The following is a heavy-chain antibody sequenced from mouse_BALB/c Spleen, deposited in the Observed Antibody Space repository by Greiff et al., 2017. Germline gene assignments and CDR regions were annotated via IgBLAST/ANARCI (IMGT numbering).Heavy chain of an antibody. CDR3: AREETGPWFAY. CDR2: INPNNGGT. V-gene: IGHV1-18*01. J-gene: IGHJ3*01. D-gene: IGHD4-1*01. Sequence: EVQLQQSGPELVKPGASVKIPCKASGYTFTDYNMDWVKQSHGKSLEWIGDINPNNGGTIYNQKFKGKATLTVDKSSSTAYMELRSLTSEDTAVYYCAREETGPWFAYWGQGTLVTVSA. CDR1: GYTFTDYN.